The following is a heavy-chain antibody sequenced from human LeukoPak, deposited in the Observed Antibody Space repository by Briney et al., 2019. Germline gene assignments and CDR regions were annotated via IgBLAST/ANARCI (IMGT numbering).Heavy chain of an antibody. CDR2: IYSGGTT. J-gene: IGHJ4*02. Sequence: GGSLRLSCAASGFAVSRNYMTWVRQAPGKGLECVSIIYSGGTTHYADSVKGRFTISRDNSKNTLYLQMNSLRAEDTAVYYCARKTDTSGSGDYWGQGTLVTVSS. D-gene: IGHD3-22*01. CDR1: GFAVSRNY. V-gene: IGHV3-53*01. CDR3: ARKTDTSGSGDY.